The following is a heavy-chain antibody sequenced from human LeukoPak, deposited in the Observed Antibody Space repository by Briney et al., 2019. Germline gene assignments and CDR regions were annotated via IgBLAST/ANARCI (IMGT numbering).Heavy chain of an antibody. CDR2: IYYSGST. J-gene: IGHJ5*02. V-gene: IGHV4-39*01. CDR3: ARRIVWQQLGTFDP. D-gene: IGHD6-13*01. Sequence: SETLSLTCTVSGGSISSSSYYWGWIRQPPGKGLEWIGSIYYSGSTYYNPSLKSRVTISVDTSKNQFSLKLSSVTAADTAVYYCARRIVWQQLGTFDPWGQGTLVTVSS. CDR1: GGSISSSSYY.